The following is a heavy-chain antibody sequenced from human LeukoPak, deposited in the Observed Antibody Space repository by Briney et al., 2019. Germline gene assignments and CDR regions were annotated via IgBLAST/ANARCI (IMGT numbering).Heavy chain of an antibody. Sequence: SETLSLTCTVSGASFSSGDQYWNWIRQSPGKGLEWIGSIHPSGTLYNNPSLESRVTMSMDTSKNQFSLNLNSVAAADTAVYFCSRGLDSRKLGYWGQGTLVTVSS. CDR1: GASFSSGDQY. CDR3: SRGLDSRKLGY. CDR2: IHPSGTL. J-gene: IGHJ4*02. V-gene: IGHV4-31*03. D-gene: IGHD3-22*01.